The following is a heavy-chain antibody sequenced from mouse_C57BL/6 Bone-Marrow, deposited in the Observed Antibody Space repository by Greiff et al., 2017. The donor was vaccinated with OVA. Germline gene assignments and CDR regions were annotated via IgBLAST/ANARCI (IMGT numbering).Heavy chain of an antibody. J-gene: IGHJ2*01. Sequence: VQLQQPGAELVMPGASVKLSCKASGYTFTSYWMHWVKQRPGQGLEWIGEIDPSDSYTNYNQKFKGKSTLTVDKSSSTAYMQLSSLTSEDSAVYYCARWTTGVENWGQGTTLTVSS. V-gene: IGHV1-69*01. CDR3: ARWTTGVEN. CDR2: IDPSDSYT. D-gene: IGHD1-1*01. CDR1: GYTFTSYW.